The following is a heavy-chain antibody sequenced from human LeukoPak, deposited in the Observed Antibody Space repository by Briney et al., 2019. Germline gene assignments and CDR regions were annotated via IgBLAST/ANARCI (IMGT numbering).Heavy chain of an antibody. V-gene: IGHV1-2*02. D-gene: IGHD1-14*01. Sequence: ASAKVSCKASGYTFTGYYMHWVRQAPGQGLEWMGWINPNSGGTNYAQKFQGRVTMTRDTSISTAYMELSRLRSDDTAVYYCARQELTGGWFDPWGQGTLVTVSS. CDR2: INPNSGGT. CDR3: ARQELTGGWFDP. J-gene: IGHJ5*02. CDR1: GYTFTGYY.